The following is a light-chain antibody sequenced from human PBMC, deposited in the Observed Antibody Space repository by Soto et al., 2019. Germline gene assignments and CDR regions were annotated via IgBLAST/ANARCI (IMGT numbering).Light chain of an antibody. J-gene: IGLJ2*01. Sequence: QSALTQPASVSGSPGQSITISCTGTSNDVGAYDYVSWYQQLPGKAPKLIISTVADRPSGVSNRFSGSKSGNTASLTISGLQAEDEADYYCSSYTTSITLIFGGGTKVTVL. CDR2: TVA. CDR3: SSYTTSITLI. CDR1: SNDVGAYDY. V-gene: IGLV2-14*01.